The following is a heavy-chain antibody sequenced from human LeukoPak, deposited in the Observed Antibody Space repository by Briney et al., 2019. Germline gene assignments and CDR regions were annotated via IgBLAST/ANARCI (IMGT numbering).Heavy chain of an antibody. CDR1: GFTFGSYE. J-gene: IGHJ4*02. V-gene: IGHV3-48*03. CDR3: ARRSGRRYEY. D-gene: IGHD5-24*01. Sequence: GGSLRLSCAASGFTFGSYEMNWVRHAPGRGLERVSHISGGGESTVYPDAVKGRFTISRDNAKNSLHLQMNSLRVEDTGVYYCARRSGRRYEYWGQGVLVTVSP. CDR2: ISGGGEST.